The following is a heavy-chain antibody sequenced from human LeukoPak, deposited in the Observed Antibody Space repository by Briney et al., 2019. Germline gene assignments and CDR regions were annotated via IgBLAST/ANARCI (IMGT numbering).Heavy chain of an antibody. D-gene: IGHD3-22*01. CDR2: ISAYNGNT. V-gene: IGHV1-18*01. Sequence: GASVKVSCKASGYTFTSYGISWVRQAPGQGLEWMGWISAYNGNTNYAQKLQGRVTMTTDTSTSTAYMELRSLRSDDTAVYYCVRDPPIQGYYDSSGYYGAGNMDVWGKGTTVTVSS. CDR3: VRDPPIQGYYDSSGYYGAGNMDV. J-gene: IGHJ6*03. CDR1: GYTFTSYG.